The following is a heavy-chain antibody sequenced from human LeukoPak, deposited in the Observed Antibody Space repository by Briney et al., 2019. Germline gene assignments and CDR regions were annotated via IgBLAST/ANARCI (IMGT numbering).Heavy chain of an antibody. Sequence: SETLSLTCAVYGGSLSNYYWGWIRQPPGKGLEWIGEINDSGRTNYNPSLMSRVTVSVDTSKNQFSLRLTSVTATDTAVYYCARRWNYGRNYYIDVWGNGATVSVSS. CDR3: ARRWNYGRNYYIDV. V-gene: IGHV4-34*01. CDR2: INDSGRT. CDR1: GGSLSNYY. J-gene: IGHJ6*03. D-gene: IGHD1-7*01.